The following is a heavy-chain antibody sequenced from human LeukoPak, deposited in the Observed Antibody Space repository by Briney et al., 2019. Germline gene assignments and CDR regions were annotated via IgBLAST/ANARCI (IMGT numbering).Heavy chain of an antibody. V-gene: IGHV3-23*01. Sequence: GGSLRLSCTASGFTFNIYAMGWVRQAPGKGLEWVSAITDSGGDTYHADSVKDRLTISRDNSKSTLYLQMNSLRVEDTAVYYCAKGSSSSRPYYFDFWGQGTLVTVSS. CDR3: AKGSSSSRPYYFDF. D-gene: IGHD6-6*01. J-gene: IGHJ4*02. CDR2: ITDSGGDT. CDR1: GFTFNIYA.